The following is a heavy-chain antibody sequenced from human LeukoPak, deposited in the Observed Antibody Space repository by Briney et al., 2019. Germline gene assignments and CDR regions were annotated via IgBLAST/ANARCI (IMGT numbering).Heavy chain of an antibody. CDR3: ARIMAVRGAPDYFHYGIEV. Sequence: SETLSLTCTVSGGSISGYYWNWIRQPPGKGLECIGYIYYSGSTNYNPSLKSRVTISVDTSKNQFSLKLSSVTAADTAVYFCARIMAVRGAPDYFHYGIEVWGQGTTVTVSS. J-gene: IGHJ6*02. D-gene: IGHD3-10*01. CDR1: GGSISGYY. V-gene: IGHV4-59*01. CDR2: IYYSGST.